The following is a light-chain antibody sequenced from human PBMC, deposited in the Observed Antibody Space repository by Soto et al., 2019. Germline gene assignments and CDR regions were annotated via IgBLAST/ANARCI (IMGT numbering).Light chain of an antibody. CDR3: SSYTRSSTPWV. CDR1: GSDVGGYNY. J-gene: IGLJ3*02. Sequence: QSVLTQPSSVSVPPGQSITIACTATGSDVGGYNYVSSYQQHPGKAREVMTYDVSNRPSGVSNRFSGSKSGNTDSLTISGLQAEDEANYYCSSYTRSSTPWVFGRGTKVTVL. CDR2: DVS. V-gene: IGLV2-14*01.